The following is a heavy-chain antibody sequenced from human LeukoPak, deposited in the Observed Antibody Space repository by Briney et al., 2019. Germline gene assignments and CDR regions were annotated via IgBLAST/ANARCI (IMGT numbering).Heavy chain of an antibody. D-gene: IGHD7-27*01. J-gene: IGHJ3*02. V-gene: IGHV1-2*06. CDR1: GYIFTDYY. CDR2: INPNSGGT. CDR3: ARRRLGNDAFDI. Sequence: ASVKVSCKASGYIFTDYYMHWVRQAPGQELGWMGRINPNSGGTNYAQKFQGRVTMTRDTSISTAYMELSRLRSDDTAVYYCARRRLGNDAFDIWGQGTMVTVSS.